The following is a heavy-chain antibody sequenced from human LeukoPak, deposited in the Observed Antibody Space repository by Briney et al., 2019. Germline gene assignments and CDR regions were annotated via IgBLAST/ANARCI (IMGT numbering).Heavy chain of an antibody. Sequence: SVKVSCKASGGTYSSYAISWVRQAPGQGLEWMGRIIPIFGTAKYAQKFQGRVTITTDESTSTAYMELSSLRSEDTAVYYCARTDVYYDSSGYYYAAFDYWGQGTLVTVSS. CDR3: ARTDVYYDSSGYYYAAFDY. D-gene: IGHD3-22*01. V-gene: IGHV1-69*05. J-gene: IGHJ4*02. CDR1: GGTYSSYA. CDR2: IIPIFGTA.